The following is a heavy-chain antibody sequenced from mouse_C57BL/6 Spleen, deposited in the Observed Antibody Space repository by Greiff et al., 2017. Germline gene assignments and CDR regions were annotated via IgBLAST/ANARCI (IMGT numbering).Heavy chain of an antibody. Sequence: QVQLQQPGAELVRPGTSVKLSCKASGYTFTSYWMHWVKQRPGQGLEWIGVIDPSDSYTNYNQKFKGKATLTLDTSSSTAYLQISSLTSEDSAFYYCARGGGFDYWGKGTTLTVSS. J-gene: IGHJ2*01. V-gene: IGHV1-59*01. CDR1: GYTFTSYW. CDR3: ARGGGFDY. CDR2: IDPSDSYT.